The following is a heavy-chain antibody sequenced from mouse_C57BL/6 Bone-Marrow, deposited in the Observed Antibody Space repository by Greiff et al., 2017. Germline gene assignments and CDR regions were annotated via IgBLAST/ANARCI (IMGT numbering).Heavy chain of an antibody. D-gene: IGHD1-1*01. CDR2: INPKYGTT. J-gene: IGHJ1*03. CDR3: ARKDYGSFWYFDV. CDR1: GYSFTDYN. Sequence: VQLQQSGPELVKPGASVKISCKASGYSFTDYNMNWVKQSNGKSLEWIGVINPKYGTTSYNQKFKGKATLTVDQSSSTAYMQLNSLTSEDSAVYDCARKDYGSFWYFDVWGTGTTVTVSS. V-gene: IGHV1-39*01.